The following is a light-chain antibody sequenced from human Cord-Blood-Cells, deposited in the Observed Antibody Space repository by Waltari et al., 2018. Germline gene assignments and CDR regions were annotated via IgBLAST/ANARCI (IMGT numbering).Light chain of an antibody. V-gene: IGLV2-23*01. CDR1: SSDVGSYNL. CDR2: EAS. J-gene: IGLJ2*01. CDR3: CSYAGSSTSVV. Sequence: QSALTQPAPVSGPPGQSITISCPGTSSDVGSYNLFPWYQQHPGKAPKLMIYEASKRPSGVSNRFSGSKSGNTASLTISGLQAEDEADYYCCSYAGSSTSVVFGGGTKLTVL.